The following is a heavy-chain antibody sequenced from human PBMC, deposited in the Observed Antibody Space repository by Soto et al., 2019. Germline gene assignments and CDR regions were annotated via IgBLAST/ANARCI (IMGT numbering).Heavy chain of an antibody. D-gene: IGHD3-9*01. CDR2: ISVSGGST. V-gene: IGHV3-23*01. J-gene: IGHJ5*02. CDR1: GFTFSSYA. Sequence: PGGSLRLSCAASGFTFSSYAISWVRQAPGKGLEWVSAISVSGGSTYYADSVKGRFTISRDNSKNTLYLQMNSLRAEDTAVYYCAKILVIPDWFDPWGQGTLVTVSS. CDR3: AKILVIPDWFDP.